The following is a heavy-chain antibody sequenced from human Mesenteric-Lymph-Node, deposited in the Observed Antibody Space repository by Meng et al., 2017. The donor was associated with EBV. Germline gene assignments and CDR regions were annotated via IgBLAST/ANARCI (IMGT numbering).Heavy chain of an antibody. CDR2: IYWDDDK. J-gene: IGHJ5*02. CDR3: AHSLVEGQTQYFDP. V-gene: IGHV2-5*02. Sequence: QITLKESGPTLVKPTQTLTLTCSFSGFSLSTSGVSVAWIRQPPGKAPEWLALIYWDDDKRYSPSLTSRLTITRDTSRNRVVLTMTDMEPVDTGTYYCAHSLVEGQTQYFDPWGQGPLVTVYS. D-gene: IGHD4-11*01. CDR1: GFSLSTSGVS.